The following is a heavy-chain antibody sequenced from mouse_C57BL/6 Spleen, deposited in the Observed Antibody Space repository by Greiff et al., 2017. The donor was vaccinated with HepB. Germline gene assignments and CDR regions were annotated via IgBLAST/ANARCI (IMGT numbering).Heavy chain of an antibody. CDR1: GYSITSGYY. Sequence: EVQLQQSGPGLVKPSQSLSLTCSVTGYSITSGYYWNWIRQFPGNKLEWMGYISYDGSNNYNPSLKNRISITRDTSKNQFFLKLNSVTTEDTATYYCAREGDYYGSFAYWGQGTLVTVSA. J-gene: IGHJ3*01. D-gene: IGHD1-1*01. CDR3: AREGDYYGSFAY. V-gene: IGHV3-6*01. CDR2: ISYDGSN.